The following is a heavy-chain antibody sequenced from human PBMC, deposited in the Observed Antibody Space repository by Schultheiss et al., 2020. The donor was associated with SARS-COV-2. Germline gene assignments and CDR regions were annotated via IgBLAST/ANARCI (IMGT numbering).Heavy chain of an antibody. J-gene: IGHJ3*01. CDR1: GGSISSGGYY. V-gene: IGHV4-31*03. Sequence: SETLSLTCTVSGGSISSGGYYWSWIRQHPGKGLEWIGYIYYSGSTYYNPSLKSRVTISVDTSKNQFSLKLTSVTAADTALYYCAKIHTIPKNGNAFDVWGRGTMVTVSS. CDR2: IYYSGST. D-gene: IGHD3-10*01. CDR3: AKIHTIPKNGNAFDV.